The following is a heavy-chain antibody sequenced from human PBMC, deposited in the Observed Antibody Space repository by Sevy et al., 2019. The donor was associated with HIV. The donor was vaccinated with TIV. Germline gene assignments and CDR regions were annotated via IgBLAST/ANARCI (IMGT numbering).Heavy chain of an antibody. Sequence: SETQSLTCTVSGGSITSLYWNWIRQPPGKGLEWIANIYYNGQINYNPSLKSRVTLSLVTSKNQFSLRRSSVTAADTAMYYCAGENAWGRGYSWGQGTLVTVSS. J-gene: IGHJ4*02. CDR2: IYYNGQI. CDR3: AGENAWGRGYS. D-gene: IGHD1-26*01. CDR1: GGSITSLY. V-gene: IGHV4-59*08.